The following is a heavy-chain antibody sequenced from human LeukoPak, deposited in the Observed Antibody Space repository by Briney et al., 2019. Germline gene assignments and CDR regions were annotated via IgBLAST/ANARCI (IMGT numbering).Heavy chain of an antibody. CDR2: ISGSGGST. CDR1: GFTFSSYA. V-gene: IGHV3-23*01. Sequence: TGGSLRLSCAASGFTFSSYAMSWVRQAPGKGLVWVSAISGSGGSTYYEDSVKGRFTISRDNSKNTLYLQMNSLRAEDTAVYYCAKKDDFWSGYGDYWGQGTLVTVSS. CDR3: AKKDDFWSGYGDY. D-gene: IGHD3-3*01. J-gene: IGHJ4*02.